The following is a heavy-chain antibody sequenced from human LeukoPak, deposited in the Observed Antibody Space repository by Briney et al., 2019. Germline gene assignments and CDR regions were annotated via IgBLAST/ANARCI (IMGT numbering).Heavy chain of an antibody. CDR2: IYYTGNT. CDR3: ASTGYSSSWIDWYFDL. V-gene: IGHV4-38-2*02. D-gene: IGHD6-13*01. J-gene: IGHJ2*01. CDR1: GDSITGYY. Sequence: SETLSLTCSVSGDSITGYYWGWIRQPPGKGLEWIGNIYYTGNTYYNSSLKSRVTISVDTSKNQFSLKLSSVTAADTAVYYCASTGYSSSWIDWYFDLWGRGTLVTVSS.